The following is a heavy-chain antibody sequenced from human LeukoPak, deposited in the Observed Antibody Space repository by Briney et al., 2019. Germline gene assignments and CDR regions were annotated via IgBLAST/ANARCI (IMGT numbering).Heavy chain of an antibody. D-gene: IGHD5-18*01. CDR2: IYYSGNT. J-gene: IGHJ4*02. CDR3: ARVRGYSYDSSDFDY. CDR1: GDSISYYC. V-gene: IGHV4-59*01. Sequence: LSETLSLTCTVSGDSISYYCWSWIRQPPGKGLEWIGKIYYSGNTNYNPSLKSRVTISVDTSKNQFSLKLSSVTAADTAVYYCARVRGYSYDSSDFDYWGQGTLVTVSS.